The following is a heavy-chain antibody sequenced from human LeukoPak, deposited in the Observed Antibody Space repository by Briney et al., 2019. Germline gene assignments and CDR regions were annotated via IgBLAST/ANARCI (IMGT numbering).Heavy chain of an antibody. CDR2: IYYSGST. D-gene: IGHD2-2*01. V-gene: IGHV4-59*06. J-gene: IGHJ4*02. Sequence: SETLSLTCTVSGGSISSYSWSWIRQPPGKGLEWIGYIYYSGSTYYNPSLKSRVTISVDTSKNQFSLKLSSVTAADTAVYYCASLTYRYQPPFDYWGQGTLVTVSS. CDR1: GGSISSYS. CDR3: ASLTYRYQPPFDY.